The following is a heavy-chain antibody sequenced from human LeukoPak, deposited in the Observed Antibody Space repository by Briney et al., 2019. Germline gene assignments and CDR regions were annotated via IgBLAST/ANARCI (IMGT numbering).Heavy chain of an antibody. D-gene: IGHD3-10*01. J-gene: IGHJ5*02. V-gene: IGHV4-59*01. CDR1: GGSISSYY. CDR3: ARADPNASGYFYRFNWFDP. Sequence: SETLSLTCTVSGGSISSYYWNWVRQPPGKGLERIGNIYSSGSTDYNPSLKSRVTISLDTSTFQFSLWLNSVTAADTAVYYCARADPNASGYFYRFNWFDPWGQGTLVTVSS. CDR2: IYSSGST.